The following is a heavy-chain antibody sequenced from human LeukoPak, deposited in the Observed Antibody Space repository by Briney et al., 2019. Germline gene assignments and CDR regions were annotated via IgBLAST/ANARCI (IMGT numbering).Heavy chain of an antibody. D-gene: IGHD6-19*01. CDR1: GFTFSSYG. J-gene: IGHJ6*03. V-gene: IGHV3-23*01. CDR3: AKGGPGWGDYYYYYMDV. Sequence: GGSLRLSCAASGFTFSSYGMHWVRQAPGKGLEWVSATSGSGGSTYYADSVKGRFTISRDNSKNTLYLQMNSLRAEDTAVYYCAKGGPGWGDYYYYYMDVWGKGTTVTVSS. CDR2: TSGSGGST.